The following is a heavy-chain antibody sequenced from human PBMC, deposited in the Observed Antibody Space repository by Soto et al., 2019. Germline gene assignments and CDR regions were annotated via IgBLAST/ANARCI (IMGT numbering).Heavy chain of an antibody. CDR2: INSDGSRT. J-gene: IGHJ4*02. Sequence: QPGGSLRLSCAASGFTFSSYWMHWVRQAPGKGLVWVSRINSDGSRTTYADSVKGRFTISRDNAKNTLYLQMNSLRAEDTALYYCAKRHTTVATTENYFDYWGQGTLVTVAS. CDR1: GFTFSSYW. CDR3: AKRHTTVATTENYFDY. D-gene: IGHD1-1*01. V-gene: IGHV3-74*03.